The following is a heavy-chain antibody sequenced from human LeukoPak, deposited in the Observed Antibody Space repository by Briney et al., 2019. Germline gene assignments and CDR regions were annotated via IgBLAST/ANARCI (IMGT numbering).Heavy chain of an antibody. D-gene: IGHD2-2*01. J-gene: IGHJ5*02. CDR3: ARDRRYCSSTSCYGWFDP. Sequence: GGSLRLSCAASGFTFSSYGMSWVRQAPGKGLEWVSAISGSGGSTYYADSVKGRFTISRDNSKNTLYLQMNSLRAEDTAVYYCARDRRYCSSTSCYGWFDPWGQGTLVTVSS. CDR2: ISGSGGST. CDR1: GFTFSSYG. V-gene: IGHV3-23*01.